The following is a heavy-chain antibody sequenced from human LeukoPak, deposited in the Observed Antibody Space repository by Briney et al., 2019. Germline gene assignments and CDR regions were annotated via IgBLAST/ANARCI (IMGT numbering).Heavy chain of an antibody. J-gene: IGHJ5*02. CDR1: GGSISSGSYY. Sequence: SETLSLTCTVSGGSISSGSYYWSWIRQPAGKGLEWIGRIYSSGSTNYNPPLKSRVTISLDTSKNQFSLKLSSVTAADTAVYYCATGLERRNWFDPWGQGTLVTVSS. V-gene: IGHV4-61*02. D-gene: IGHD5-24*01. CDR3: ATGLERRNWFDP. CDR2: IYSSGST.